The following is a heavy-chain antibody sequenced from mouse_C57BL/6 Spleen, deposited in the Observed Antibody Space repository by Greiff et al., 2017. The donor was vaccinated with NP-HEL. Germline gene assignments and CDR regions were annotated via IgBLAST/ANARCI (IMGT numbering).Heavy chain of an antibody. D-gene: IGHD4-1*02. CDR1: GYSITSGYY. Sequence: EVQLVESGPGLVKPSQSLSLTCSVTGYSITSGYYWNWIRQFPGNKLEWMGYISYDGSNNYNPSLKNRISITRDTSKNQFFLKLNSVTTEDTATYYCARDQLGRNYWGQGTTLTVSS. V-gene: IGHV3-6*01. J-gene: IGHJ2*01. CDR2: ISYDGSN. CDR3: ARDQLGRNY.